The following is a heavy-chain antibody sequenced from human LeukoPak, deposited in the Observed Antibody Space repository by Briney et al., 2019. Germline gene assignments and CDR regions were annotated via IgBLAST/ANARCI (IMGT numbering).Heavy chain of an antibody. D-gene: IGHD6-13*01. CDR3: ARVPIAAAGIGWFDP. J-gene: IGHJ5*02. V-gene: IGHV1-18*01. CDR1: GYTFTSYG. Sequence: WASVKVSCKASGYTFTSYGISWVRQPPGQGLEWMGWISAYNGNTNYAQKLQGRVTMTTDTSTSTAYMELRSLRSDDTAVYYCARVPIAAAGIGWFDPWGQGTLVTVSS. CDR2: ISAYNGNT.